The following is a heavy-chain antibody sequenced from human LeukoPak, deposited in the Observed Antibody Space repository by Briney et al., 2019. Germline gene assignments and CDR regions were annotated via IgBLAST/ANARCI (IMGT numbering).Heavy chain of an antibody. CDR2: IYYSGST. D-gene: IGHD3-22*01. J-gene: IGHJ3*02. CDR1: GGSISSYY. V-gene: IGHV4-59*12. Sequence: PSETLSLTCTVSGGSISSYYWSWIRQPPGKGLEWIGYIYYSGSTNYNPSLKSRVTISVDTSKNQFSLKLSSVTGADTAVYYCARDRNYYDSSGYPWAFDIWGQGTMVTVSS. CDR3: ARDRNYYDSSGYPWAFDI.